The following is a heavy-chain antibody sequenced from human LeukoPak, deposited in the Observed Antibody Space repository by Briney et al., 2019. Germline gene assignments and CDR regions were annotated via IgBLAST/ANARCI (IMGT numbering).Heavy chain of an antibody. Sequence: PSETLSLTCTVSGGSISSGAYYWSWIRQHPGKGLEWIGYIYHSGSTYYNPPLKSRLTISVEMSKNQLSLKLSSVTAADTAVYYCARARDYYDSSGRRDALDIWGQGTMVTVSS. CDR3: ARARDYYDSSGRRDALDI. D-gene: IGHD3-22*01. J-gene: IGHJ3*02. V-gene: IGHV4-31*03. CDR2: IYHSGST. CDR1: GGSISSGAYY.